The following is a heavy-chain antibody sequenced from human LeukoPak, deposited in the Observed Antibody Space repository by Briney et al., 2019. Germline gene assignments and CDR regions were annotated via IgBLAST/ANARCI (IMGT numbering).Heavy chain of an antibody. CDR2: IYHSGST. D-gene: IGHD6-13*01. CDR3: ARVGRSSWYTERTDY. Sequence: SGTLSLTCAVSGGSMNSSNWWSRVRQPPGKGLEWIGEIYHSGSTNYNPSLKSRVTISVDKSTTQFSLKLSSVAAADAAVYYCARVGRSSWYTERTDYWGQGTLVTVSS. V-gene: IGHV4-4*02. J-gene: IGHJ4*02. CDR1: GGSMNSSNW.